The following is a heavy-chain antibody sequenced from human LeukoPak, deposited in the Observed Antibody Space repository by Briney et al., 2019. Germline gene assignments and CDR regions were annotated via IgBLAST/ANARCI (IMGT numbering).Heavy chain of an antibody. CDR1: GFTFSNYW. D-gene: IGHD6-13*01. Sequence: GGSLRLSCAASGFTFSNYWMSWVRQAPGKGLEWVANIKQDGSEKYYVDSVKGRFTISRDNAKNSLYLQMNSLRAEDTAVYYCARDEGSSSWNTDYWGQGTLVTVSS. CDR3: ARDEGSSSWNTDY. V-gene: IGHV3-7*01. CDR2: IKQDGSEK. J-gene: IGHJ4*02.